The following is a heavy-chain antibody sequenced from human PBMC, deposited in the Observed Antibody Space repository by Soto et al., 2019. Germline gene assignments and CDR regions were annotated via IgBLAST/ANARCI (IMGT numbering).Heavy chain of an antibody. CDR3: ARLSYYYGSEINLYYFDY. Sequence: QVQLVQSGAEVKKPGASVKVSCKASGYTFTSYDINWVRQATGQGLEWMGWMNPNSGNTGYAQKFQGRVTMTRNTSISTAYMELSSLRSEDTAVYYCARLSYYYGSEINLYYFDYWGQGTLVTVSS. D-gene: IGHD3-10*01. J-gene: IGHJ4*02. V-gene: IGHV1-8*01. CDR2: MNPNSGNT. CDR1: GYTFTSYD.